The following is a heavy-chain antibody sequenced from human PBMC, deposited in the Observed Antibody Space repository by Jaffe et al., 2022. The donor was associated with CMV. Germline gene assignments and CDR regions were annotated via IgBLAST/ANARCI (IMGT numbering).Heavy chain of an antibody. CDR1: GYTFTSYS. CDR2: INPSGDAT. D-gene: IGHD3-10*01. J-gene: IGHJ4*02. CDR3: AREFSSGGARSGSFDY. V-gene: IGHV1-46*01. Sequence: QVQLVQSGAEVKKPGASVKVSCKASGYTFTSYSMHWVRQAPGQGLEWMGIINPSGDATTYAQKFQGRVTVIRDTSTSTVYMELSSLISEDTAVYYCAREFSSGGARSGSFDYWGQGTLVTVSS.